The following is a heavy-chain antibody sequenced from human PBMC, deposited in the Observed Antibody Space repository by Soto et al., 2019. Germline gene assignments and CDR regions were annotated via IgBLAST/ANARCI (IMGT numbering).Heavy chain of an antibody. CDR3: TTDWWYYDFWSGYYS. V-gene: IGHV3-15*07. J-gene: IGHJ4*02. D-gene: IGHD3-3*01. CDR1: GFTFSNAW. CDR2: IKSKTDGGTT. Sequence: GGSLRLSCAASGFTFSNAWMNWVRQAPGKGLEWVGRIKSKTDGGTTDYAAPVKGRFTTSRDDSKNTLYLQMNSLKTEDTAVYYCTTDWWYYDFWSGYYSWGQGTLVTVSS.